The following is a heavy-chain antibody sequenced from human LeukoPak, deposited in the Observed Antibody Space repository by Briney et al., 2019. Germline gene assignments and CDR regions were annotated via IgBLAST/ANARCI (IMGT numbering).Heavy chain of an antibody. V-gene: IGHV3-48*04. J-gene: IGHJ3*02. CDR2: ISSSSSTI. Sequence: GGSLRLSCAASGFTVSSNYMSWVRQAPGKGLEWVSYISSSSSTIYYADSVKGRFTISRDNAKNSLYLQMNSLRAEDTAVYYCARDSYDSSGYYYGGAFDIWGQGTMVTVSS. D-gene: IGHD3-22*01. CDR1: GFTVSSNY. CDR3: ARDSYDSSGYYYGGAFDI.